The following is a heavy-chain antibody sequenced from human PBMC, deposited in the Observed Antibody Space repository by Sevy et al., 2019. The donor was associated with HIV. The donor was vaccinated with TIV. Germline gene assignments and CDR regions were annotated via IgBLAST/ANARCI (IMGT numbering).Heavy chain of an antibody. CDR3: ARDSDGSGRYYLDYFDS. D-gene: IGHD3-22*01. J-gene: IGHJ4*02. CDR2: IRTYNGET. V-gene: IGHV1-18*01. Sequence: ASVKVSCKTSGYTFIKHPLSWVRQAPGQGLEWMGCIRTYNGETKYGQKFQGRATMTTDTSSSTAYMELRSLRSDDTAVYYCARDSDGSGRYYLDYFDSWGQGTLVTVSS. CDR1: GYTFIKHP.